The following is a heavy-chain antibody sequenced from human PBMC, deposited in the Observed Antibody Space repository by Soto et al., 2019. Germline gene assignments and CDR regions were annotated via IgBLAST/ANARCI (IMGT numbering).Heavy chain of an antibody. CDR1: DGSISSGAYY. V-gene: IGHV4-39*01. Sequence: SETLSLTCTVSDGSISSGAYYWSWIRQHPGKGLERIGDIYYSGSTYYNPSLKSRVTTSVDTTNNQISLKLSSETAADPVVYYGAGGAVAVNNWFAPWGKGSLVTVSS. CDR3: AGGAVAVNNWFAP. D-gene: IGHD6-19*01. J-gene: IGHJ5*02. CDR2: IYYSGST.